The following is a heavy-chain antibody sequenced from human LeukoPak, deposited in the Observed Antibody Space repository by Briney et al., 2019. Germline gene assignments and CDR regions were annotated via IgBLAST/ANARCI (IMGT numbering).Heavy chain of an antibody. CDR2: ISGSGSPI. CDR1: GFTFSTYS. D-gene: IGHD3-16*01. CDR3: ATSGGSRAYWCFEL. Sequence: GGSLRLSCVTSGFTFSTYSMNWVRQAPGKGLESIAYISGSGSPIYYAASVKGRFTISRDNADNSVYLQMNNLRDEDTAVYYCATSGGSRAYWCFELWGRGTLVTVSS. V-gene: IGHV3-48*02. J-gene: IGHJ2*01.